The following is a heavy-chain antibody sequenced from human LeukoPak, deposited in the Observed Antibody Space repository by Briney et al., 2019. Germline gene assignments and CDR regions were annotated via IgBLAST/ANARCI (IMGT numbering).Heavy chain of an antibody. J-gene: IGHJ4*02. CDR1: GFTFSSYA. D-gene: IGHD3-22*01. CDR3: ARDYSSGYHYYFDY. Sequence: GGSLRLSCAASGFTFSSYAMSWVRQAPGKGLEWVSAISGSGGSTYYADSVKGRFTISRDNSKNTLYLQMNSLRAEDTAVYYCARDYSSGYHYYFDYWGQGTLVTVSS. V-gene: IGHV3-23*01. CDR2: ISGSGGST.